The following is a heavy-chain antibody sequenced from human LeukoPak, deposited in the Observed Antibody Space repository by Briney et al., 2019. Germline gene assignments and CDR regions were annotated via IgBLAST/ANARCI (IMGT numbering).Heavy chain of an antibody. CDR1: GESFSGYY. CDR2: INHSGST. V-gene: IGHV4-34*01. J-gene: IGHJ4*02. D-gene: IGHD1-26*01. CDR3: ARVSDPTDIDY. Sequence: PSETLSLTCAVYGESFSGYYWSWIRQPPGKGLEWIGEINHSGSTNYNPSLKSRVTISVDTSKNQFSLKLSSVTAADTAVYYCARVSDPTDIDYWGQGTLVTVSS.